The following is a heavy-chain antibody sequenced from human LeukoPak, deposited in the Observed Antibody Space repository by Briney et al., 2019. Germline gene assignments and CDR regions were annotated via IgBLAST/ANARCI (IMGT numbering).Heavy chain of an antibody. CDR1: GFTFSNYW. CDR3: ARGVDYRYYYYMDF. V-gene: IGHV3-7*01. J-gene: IGHJ6*03. CDR2: IKQDGSEK. Sequence: PGGSLRLSCAASGFTFSNYWLTWVRQAPGKGLEWVANIKQDGSEKHYVDSVKGRFTISRDNAERSLYLQMNSLRAEDTAVFYCARGVDYRYYYYMDFWGKGTTVTVSS.